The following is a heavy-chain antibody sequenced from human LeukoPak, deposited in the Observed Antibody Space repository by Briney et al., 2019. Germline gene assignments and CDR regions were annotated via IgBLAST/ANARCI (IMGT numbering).Heavy chain of an antibody. CDR3: AKGGGSGSYSKVYMDV. V-gene: IGHV3-9*01. J-gene: IGHJ6*03. CDR1: GFIFDDYA. Sequence: GGSLRLSCAVSGFIFDDYAMHWVRQAPGKGLEWVSGISWNSGSIGYADSVKGRFTISRDNAKNSLYLQMNSLKTEDTALYYCAKGGGSGSYSKVYMDVWGKGTTVTISS. CDR2: ISWNSGSI. D-gene: IGHD3-10*01.